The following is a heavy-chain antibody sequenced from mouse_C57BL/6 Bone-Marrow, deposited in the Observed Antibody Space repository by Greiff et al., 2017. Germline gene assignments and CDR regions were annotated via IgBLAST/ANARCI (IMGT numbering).Heavy chain of an antibody. CDR1: GFTFSSYG. Sequence: EVKLEESGGDLVKPGGSLKLSCAASGFTFSSYGMSWVRQTPDKRLEWVATISSGGSYTYYPDSVKGRFTISRDNAKNTLYLQMSSLKSEDTAMYYCARQQLGRFAYWGQGTLVTVSA. J-gene: IGHJ3*01. CDR2: ISSGGSYT. D-gene: IGHD4-1*02. CDR3: ARQQLGRFAY. V-gene: IGHV5-6*02.